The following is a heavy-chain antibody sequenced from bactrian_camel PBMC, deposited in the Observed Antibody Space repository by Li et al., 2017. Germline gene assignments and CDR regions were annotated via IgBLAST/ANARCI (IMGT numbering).Heavy chain of an antibody. V-gene: IGHV3S40*01. CDR1: GYTGRRYC. CDR3: AAVEKDVGTKLLRLRPSSYTF. J-gene: IGHJ4*01. Sequence: VQLVESGGGSVQAGGSLKLSCIHSGYTGRRYCLSWVRQAPGKEREGVAVITRIHGGTEYADSVKGRFIISRDSSKMTWALQMNNLKPEDTAMYFCAAVEKDVGTKLLRLRPSSYTFWGQGTQVTVS. CDR2: ITRIHGGT. D-gene: IGHD1*01.